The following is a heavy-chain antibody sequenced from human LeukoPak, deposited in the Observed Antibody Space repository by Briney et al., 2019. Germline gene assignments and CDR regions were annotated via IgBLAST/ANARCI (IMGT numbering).Heavy chain of an antibody. CDR1: GGSTINYF. Sequence: SETLSLTCAVSGGSTINYFRSWIRQPAGRGLEWIGHIYTSGTTHYNPSLKNRVTISLDTSKSQFSLQLNSVTAADSAVYYCARAEGSGSGAYTLDYWGQGILVTVSS. D-gene: IGHD3-10*01. CDR2: IYTSGTT. CDR3: ARAEGSGSGAYTLDY. J-gene: IGHJ4*02. V-gene: IGHV4-4*07.